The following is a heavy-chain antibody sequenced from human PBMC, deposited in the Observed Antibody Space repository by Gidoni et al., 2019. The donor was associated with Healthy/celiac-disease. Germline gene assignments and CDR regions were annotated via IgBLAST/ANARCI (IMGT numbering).Heavy chain of an antibody. V-gene: IGHV3-49*04. J-gene: IGHJ6*02. CDR2: IRSKDYGGTT. CDR1: GFTFGDYA. Sequence: EVQLVESGGGLVKPGRSLRLSCPASGFTFGDYAMSWVRQAAGKGLEWVGFIRSKDYGGTTEYAASVKGRLTIARDDYKSIAYLQMNSLKTEDTAVYYCSRERELPDIGGMDVWGQGTTVTVSS. D-gene: IGHD1-7*01. CDR3: SRERELPDIGGMDV.